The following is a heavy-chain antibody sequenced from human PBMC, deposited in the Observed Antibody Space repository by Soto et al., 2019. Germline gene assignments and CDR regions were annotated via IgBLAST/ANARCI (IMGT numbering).Heavy chain of an antibody. J-gene: IGHJ6*04. CDR1: CGSISSYH. CDR2: IYYNGST. CDR3: ARDDFWSGYYSLPPDV. V-gene: IGHV4-59*01. Sequence: PSETLSLTCTVSCGSISSYHWSWIRQPPGKGLEWIGYIYYNGSTNYNPSLKSRVTISVDTSKNQFSLKLSSVTAADTAVYYCARDDFWSGYYSLPPDVWGKGTTVTVSS. D-gene: IGHD3-3*01.